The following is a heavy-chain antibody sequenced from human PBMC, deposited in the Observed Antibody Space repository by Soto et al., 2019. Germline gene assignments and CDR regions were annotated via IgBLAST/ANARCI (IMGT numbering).Heavy chain of an antibody. Sequence: SETLSLTCKVSGASIRSTHYFWGWIRQPPGKGLEWIGNFYSSGVAHYNPSLRSRVTISIDASKTQFSLKLTSVTAADTALYFCARPRTSVVTQAYFDVWGTGSLVTVSS. CDR3: ARPRTSVVTQAYFDV. V-gene: IGHV4-39*01. CDR1: GASIRSTHYF. CDR2: FYSSGVA. J-gene: IGHJ4*02. D-gene: IGHD2-21*02.